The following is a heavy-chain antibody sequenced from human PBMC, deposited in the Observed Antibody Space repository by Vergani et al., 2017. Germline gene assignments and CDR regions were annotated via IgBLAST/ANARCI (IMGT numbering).Heavy chain of an antibody. D-gene: IGHD3-16*01. CDR1: GDSIISRSYY. V-gene: IGHV4-39*01. Sequence: QMQLQESGPGLVKASETLSLTCTVSGDSIISRSYYWGWIRQPPGKGLEWIGSIYNSGNGDSSSSLKSRFTISADTSKNQFSLRLTSATAADTAVYYCASGKYYSDSTSHFRGRYFDVWGRGTLVTVPS. CDR2: IYNSGNG. CDR3: ASGKYYSDSTSHFRGRYFDV. J-gene: IGHJ2*01.